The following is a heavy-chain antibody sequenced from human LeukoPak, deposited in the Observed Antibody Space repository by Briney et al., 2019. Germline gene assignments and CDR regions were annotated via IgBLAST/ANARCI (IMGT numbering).Heavy chain of an antibody. D-gene: IGHD7-27*01. Sequence: GGSLRLSCAASGFSFSTSGMRWIRQAPGKGLEWVAFIQSDGGNEYYADSVKGRFTISRDNSKNTVHLQMNSLRAEDTAMYYCVRDGAHWDLDYWGQGTLVTVSS. V-gene: IGHV3-30*02. J-gene: IGHJ4*02. CDR2: IQSDGGNE. CDR1: GFSFSTSG. CDR3: VRDGAHWDLDY.